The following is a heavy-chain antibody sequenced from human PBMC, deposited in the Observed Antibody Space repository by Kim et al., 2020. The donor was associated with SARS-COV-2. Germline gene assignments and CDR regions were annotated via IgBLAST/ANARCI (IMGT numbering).Heavy chain of an antibody. Sequence: SETLSLTCTVSGGSIRSYYWSWIRQPPGTVMEWFGYTYNSGSIKYNPYLKSQVTITVDTHKNKFALKLIAEAAADTAVSSCARHGLYSRRWYIYWGQCT. CDR3: ARHGLYSRRWYIY. V-gene: IGHV4-59*08. CDR2: TYNSGSI. CDR1: GGSIRSYY. J-gene: IGHJ1*01. D-gene: IGHD6-13*01.